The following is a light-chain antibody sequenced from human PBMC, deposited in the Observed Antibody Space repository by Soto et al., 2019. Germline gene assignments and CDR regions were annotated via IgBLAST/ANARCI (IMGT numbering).Light chain of an antibody. CDR3: QQYDSYSTRT. V-gene: IGKV1-5*02. J-gene: IGKJ1*01. Sequence: DIQMTQSPSTLSASVGDRVTIICRASQNINSWVAWYQQKPGKAPKALIYDASSLESGVPSRFSGSGSGTYFTLTISSLQPDDFATYYCQQYDSYSTRTFGQGTKVGIK. CDR1: QNINSW. CDR2: DAS.